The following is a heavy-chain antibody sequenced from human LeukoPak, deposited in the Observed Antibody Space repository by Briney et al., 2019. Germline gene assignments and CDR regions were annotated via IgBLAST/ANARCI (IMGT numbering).Heavy chain of an antibody. Sequence: SETLSLTCAVPGYSISSGYYWGWIRQPPGKGLEWIGSIYHSGSTYYNPSLKSRVTISVDTSKNQFSLKLSSVTAADTAVYYCARDAAGTLSFDYWGQGTLVTVSS. CDR1: GYSISSGYY. CDR2: IYHSGST. D-gene: IGHD6-19*01. J-gene: IGHJ4*02. V-gene: IGHV4-38-2*02. CDR3: ARDAAGTLSFDY.